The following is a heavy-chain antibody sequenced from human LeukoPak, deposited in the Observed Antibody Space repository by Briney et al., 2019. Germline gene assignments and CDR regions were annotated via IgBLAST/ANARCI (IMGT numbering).Heavy chain of an antibody. Sequence: ASVKVSCKASGYTFTNYEINWVRQATGQGLEWMGRMNPNSGNTGYAQKFQGRLIMTRNTSTRTAYMEVSSLTSEDTAVYYCATSTDDYNKGNDAFDIWGQGTVVTVSS. CDR2: MNPNSGNT. D-gene: IGHD4-11*01. J-gene: IGHJ3*02. CDR1: GYTFTNYE. CDR3: ATSTDDYNKGNDAFDI. V-gene: IGHV1-8*02.